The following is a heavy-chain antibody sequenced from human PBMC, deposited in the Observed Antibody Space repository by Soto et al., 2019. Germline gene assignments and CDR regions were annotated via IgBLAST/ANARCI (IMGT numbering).Heavy chain of an antibody. D-gene: IGHD5-12*01. V-gene: IGHV3-23*01. CDR3: AKHSGYDNYSGMDV. Sequence: EVQLLESGGGLVQPGGSLRLSCAASILSFDIYAMSWVRQAPGKGLEWVSATTGSGGTAYYAGSVKGRFTISRDNSKNTLYLQMDSLRAEDTAVYYCAKHSGYDNYSGMDVSGQGTTVTVSS. CDR2: TTGSGGTA. J-gene: IGHJ6*02. CDR1: ILSFDIYA.